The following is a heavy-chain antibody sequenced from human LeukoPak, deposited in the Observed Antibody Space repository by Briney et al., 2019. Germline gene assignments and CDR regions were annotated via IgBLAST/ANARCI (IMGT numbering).Heavy chain of an antibody. D-gene: IGHD2-15*01. CDR1: GFDFSTYA. V-gene: IGHV3-21*01. CDR3: ARGYCSGGSCYRMDV. J-gene: IGHJ6*02. Sequence: GGSLRLSCAASGFDFSTYAFSWVRQAPGKGLEWVSSISSSSSYIYYADSVKGRFTISRDNAKNSLYLQMNSLRAEDTAVYYCARGYCSGGSCYRMDVWGQGTTVTVSS. CDR2: ISSSSSYI.